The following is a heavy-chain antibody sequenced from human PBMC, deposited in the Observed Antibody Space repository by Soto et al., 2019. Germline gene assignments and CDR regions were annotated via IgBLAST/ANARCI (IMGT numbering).Heavy chain of an antibody. CDR3: ARAIRGFSYVVDY. V-gene: IGHV3-48*02. J-gene: IGHJ4*02. CDR1: GFTFSSHS. D-gene: IGHD5-18*01. CDR2: ISGSGATK. Sequence: LRLSCAASGFTFSSHSINWVRQAPGKGLEWVSYISGSGATKYYADSVKGRFTISRDNARNSLYLQMSSLSDEDTAVYYCARAIRGFSYVVDYWGQGTLVTVSS.